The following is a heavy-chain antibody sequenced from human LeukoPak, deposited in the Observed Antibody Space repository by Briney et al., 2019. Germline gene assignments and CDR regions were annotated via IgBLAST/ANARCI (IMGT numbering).Heavy chain of an antibody. V-gene: IGHV3-21*04. J-gene: IGHJ4*02. CDR2: ISSSSSYI. D-gene: IGHD3-22*01. CDR3: AKDPFIHYYDSSGYFDY. CDR1: GFTFSSYS. Sequence: GGSLRLSCAASGFTFSSYSMNWVRQAPGKGLEWVSCISSSSSYIYYADSVKGRFTISRDNAKNSLYLQMNSLRAEDTALYYCAKDPFIHYYDSSGYFDYWGQGTLVTVSS.